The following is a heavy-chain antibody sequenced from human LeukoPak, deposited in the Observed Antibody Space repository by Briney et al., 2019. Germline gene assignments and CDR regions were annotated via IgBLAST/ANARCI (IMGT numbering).Heavy chain of an antibody. J-gene: IGHJ4*02. CDR2: NSGGST. Sequence: GGSLRLSCAASGFTFSSYAVYWVRQAPGKGLEWVSSNSGGSTYYADFVKGRFTISRDNSKNTLDLQMNSLRDEDTAVYYCAKDLGSSGWYIDYWGQGTLVTVSS. V-gene: IGHV3-23*01. CDR1: GFTFSSYA. CDR3: AKDLGSSGWYIDY. D-gene: IGHD6-19*01.